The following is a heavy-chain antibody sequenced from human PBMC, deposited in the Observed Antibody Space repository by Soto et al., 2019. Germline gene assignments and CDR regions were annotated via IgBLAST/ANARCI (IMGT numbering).Heavy chain of an antibody. J-gene: IGHJ5*02. Sequence: PSQTLSLTCAISGDSVSSYSAAWNWIRQSPSGGLEWLGRTYYRSRFFSDYAESVKSRIIINPDTSKNQFSLQLKSVTPEDTAVYYCVRDRYSSSGWFDPWGQGTQVTV. CDR2: TYYRSRFFS. D-gene: IGHD3-10*01. CDR3: VRDRYSSSGWFDP. V-gene: IGHV6-1*01. CDR1: GDSVSSYSAA.